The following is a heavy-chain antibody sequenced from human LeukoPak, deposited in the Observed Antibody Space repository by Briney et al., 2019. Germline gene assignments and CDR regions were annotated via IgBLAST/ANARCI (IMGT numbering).Heavy chain of an antibody. D-gene: IGHD4-4*01. CDR3: AKDSRNYYYYYGMDV. Sequence: GGSLRLSCAASGFTFSSYSMNWVRQAPGKGLEWVSSISSSSSYIYYADSVKGRFTISRDNSKNTLYLQMNSLRAEDTAVYYCAKDSRNYYYYYGMDVWGQGTTVTVSS. V-gene: IGHV3-21*01. CDR1: GFTFSSYS. CDR2: ISSSSSYI. J-gene: IGHJ6*02.